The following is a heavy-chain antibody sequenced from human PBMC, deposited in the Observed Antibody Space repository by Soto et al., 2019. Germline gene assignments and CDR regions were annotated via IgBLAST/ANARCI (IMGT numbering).Heavy chain of an antibody. V-gene: IGHV1-18*01. J-gene: IGHJ6*02. D-gene: IGHD1-26*01. CDR3: ARLGYRGNYYYGMDV. CDR2: ISAYNGNT. CDR1: GYSFTSYD. Sequence: QVQLVQSGAEVKKPGASVKVSCKASGYSFTSYDISWVREAPGQGLEWMGWISAYNGNTNYAQKLQGRVTMTTDTSTSTAYMELRSLRSDDTAVYYCARLGYRGNYYYGMDVWGQGTTVTVSS.